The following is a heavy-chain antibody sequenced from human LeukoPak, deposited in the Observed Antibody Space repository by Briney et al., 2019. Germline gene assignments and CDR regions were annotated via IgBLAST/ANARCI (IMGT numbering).Heavy chain of an antibody. D-gene: IGHD3-22*01. Sequence: PGGSLRLSCAASGFTVSSNYMSWVRQAPGKGLEWVSVIYSGGSTYYADSVKGRFTISRDNSKNTLYLQMKSLRAEDTAVYYCARDRITMMTHWFGPWGQGTLVTVSS. J-gene: IGHJ5*02. CDR3: ARDRITMMTHWFGP. V-gene: IGHV3-66*01. CDR2: IYSGGST. CDR1: GFTVSSNY.